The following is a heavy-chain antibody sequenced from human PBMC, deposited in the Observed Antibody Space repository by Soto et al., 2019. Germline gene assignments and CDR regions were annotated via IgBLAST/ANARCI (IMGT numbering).Heavy chain of an antibody. CDR1: GFTFDDYT. V-gene: IGHV3-43*01. Sequence: GGSLRLSCAASGFTFDDYTMHWVRQAPGKGLEWVSLISWDGGSTYYADSVKGRFTISRDNSKNSLYLQMNSLRTEDTALYYCAKEDTNWGQSNYFDYWGQGTLVTVSS. J-gene: IGHJ4*02. D-gene: IGHD7-27*01. CDR3: AKEDTNWGQSNYFDY. CDR2: ISWDGGST.